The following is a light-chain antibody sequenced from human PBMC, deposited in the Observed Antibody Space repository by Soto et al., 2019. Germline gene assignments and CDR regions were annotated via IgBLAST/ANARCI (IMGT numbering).Light chain of an antibody. CDR1: QSVLYSSDSKNH. CDR3: QQYFLGPYT. CDR2: WAS. V-gene: IGKV4-1*01. Sequence: DIVMTQSPDSLAVSLGERATINCKSSQSVLYSSDSKNHLAWYQQKPGQPPKLLFYWASTRESGVPDRFSGGGSGTDFTLTINSLQAEDVAVYYCQQYFLGPYTFGQGTEL. J-gene: IGKJ2*01.